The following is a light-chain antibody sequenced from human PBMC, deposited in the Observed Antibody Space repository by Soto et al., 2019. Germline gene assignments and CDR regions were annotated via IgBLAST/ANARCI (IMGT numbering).Light chain of an antibody. J-gene: IGKJ1*01. CDR3: QHSYGTPWT. Sequence: DIQMTQSPSSLSASVGDRVTVTCRASQSITTYLNWYQQKPGKAPKLLIYAASSLQSGVPSRFSGSGSGPDFTLIITSLPPEDVATYLCQHSYGTPWTFGQGTKVEPK. CDR2: AAS. CDR1: QSITTY. V-gene: IGKV1-39*01.